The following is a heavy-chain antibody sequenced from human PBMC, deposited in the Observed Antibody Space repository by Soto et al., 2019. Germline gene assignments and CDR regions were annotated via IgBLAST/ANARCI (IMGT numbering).Heavy chain of an antibody. CDR2: INPNSGGT. J-gene: IGHJ6*02. CDR1: GYTFTGYY. D-gene: IGHD6-13*01. V-gene: IGHV1-2*04. Sequence: ASVKVSCKASGYTFTGYYMHWVRQAPGQGLEWMGWINPNSGGTNYAQKFQGWVTMTRDTSISTAYMELSRLRSDDTAVYYCARELSLSSSWSWGKNYGMDVWGQGTTVTVSS. CDR3: ARELSLSSSWSWGKNYGMDV.